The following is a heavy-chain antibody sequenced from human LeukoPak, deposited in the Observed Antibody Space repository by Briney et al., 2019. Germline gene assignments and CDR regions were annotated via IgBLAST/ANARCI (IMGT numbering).Heavy chain of an antibody. Sequence: SVKVSCKASGGTFSSYTISWVRQAPGQGLEWMRRIIPILGIANYAQKFQGRVTITADKSTSTAYMELSSLRSEDTAVYYCASITMVRGVIEGFDPWGQGTLVTVSS. D-gene: IGHD3-10*01. V-gene: IGHV1-69*02. J-gene: IGHJ5*02. CDR1: GGTFSSYT. CDR3: ASITMVRGVIEGFDP. CDR2: IIPILGIA.